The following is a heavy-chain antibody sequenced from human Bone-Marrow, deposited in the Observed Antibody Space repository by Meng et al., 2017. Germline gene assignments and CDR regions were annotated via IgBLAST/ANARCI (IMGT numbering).Heavy chain of an antibody. J-gene: IGHJ4*02. Sequence: GGSLRLSCAASGFTFDDYGMSWVRQAPGKGLEWVSGINWNGGSTGYADSVKGRFTISRDNAKNSLYLQMNSLRAEDTALYYCARARTGLWFGELLYYFDYWGQGTLVTVSS. CDR1: GFTFDDYG. CDR3: ARARTGLWFGELLYYFDY. V-gene: IGHV3-20*04. D-gene: IGHD3-10*01. CDR2: INWNGGST.